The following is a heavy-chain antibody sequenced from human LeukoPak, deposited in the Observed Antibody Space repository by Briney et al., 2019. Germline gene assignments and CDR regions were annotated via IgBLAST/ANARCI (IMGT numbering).Heavy chain of an antibody. Sequence: KSSETLSLTCAVYGGSFSGYYWSWIRQPPGKGLEWIGEINHSGSTNYNPSLKSRVTISVDTSKNQFSLKLSSVTAADTAVYYCASSPGLPYYYYYMDVWGKGTTVTVSS. J-gene: IGHJ6*03. CDR3: ASSPGLPYYYYYMDV. CDR2: INHSGST. D-gene: IGHD7-27*01. V-gene: IGHV4-34*01. CDR1: GGSFSGYY.